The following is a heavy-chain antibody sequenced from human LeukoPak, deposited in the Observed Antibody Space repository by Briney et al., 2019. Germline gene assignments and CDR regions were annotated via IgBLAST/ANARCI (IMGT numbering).Heavy chain of an antibody. V-gene: IGHV1-8*01. D-gene: IGHD1-26*01. J-gene: IGHJ6*02. CDR3: AREAIRTYSGSYYYYYGMDV. CDR1: GYTFTSYD. CDR2: MNPNSGNT. Sequence: ASVKVSCKASGYTFTSYDINWVRHATGQGLEWMGWMNPNSGNTGYAQKFQGRVTMTRNTSISTAYMELSSLRSEDTAVYYCAREAIRTYSGSYYYYYGMDVWGQGTTVTVSS.